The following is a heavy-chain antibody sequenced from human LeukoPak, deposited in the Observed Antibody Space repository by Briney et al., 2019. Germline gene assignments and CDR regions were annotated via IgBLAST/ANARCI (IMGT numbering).Heavy chain of an antibody. J-gene: IGHJ4*02. CDR2: ISSSSRYI. D-gene: IGHD4-17*01. V-gene: IGHV3-21*01. CDR1: GFTFSIYS. Sequence: GGSLRLSCAASGFTFSIYSMNWVRQAPGKGLEWVSSISSSSRYIFYADSVKGRFTISRDNAKNSLYLQVNSLRAEDTAVYYCARDGRNGVTTERYYFVYWGQGTLVTVSS. CDR3: ARDGRNGVTTERYYFVY.